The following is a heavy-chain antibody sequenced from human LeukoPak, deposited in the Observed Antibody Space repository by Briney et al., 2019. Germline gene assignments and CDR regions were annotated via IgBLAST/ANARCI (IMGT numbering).Heavy chain of an antibody. CDR1: GFTVSSNY. D-gene: IGHD5-18*01. V-gene: IGHV3-53*01. CDR2: SYSGGSS. Sequence: PGGSLRLSCAASGFTVSSNYMGWVRQAPGKGLEWVSVSYSGGSSYYADSVKGRFTISRDNSKNTLYLQMNSLRAEDTAVYYCAKKKDTAMALDYWGQGTLVTVSS. CDR3: AKKKDTAMALDY. J-gene: IGHJ4*02.